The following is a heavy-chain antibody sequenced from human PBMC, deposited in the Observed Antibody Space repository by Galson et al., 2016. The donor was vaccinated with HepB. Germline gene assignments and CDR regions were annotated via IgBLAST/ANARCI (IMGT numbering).Heavy chain of an antibody. CDR3: ARDQKYSGYDSYYAMDV. J-gene: IGHJ6*04. V-gene: IGHV3-30-3*01. CDR1: GFTFSQFA. Sequence: SLRLSCAASGFTFSQFAVHWVRQAPGKGLEWVAVISYDGTKEYYTDSVKGRFTVSRDDSKNTLFLQMNTLRPEDTAVYYCARDQKYSGYDSYYAMDVWGKGATVTVSS. CDR2: ISYDGTKE. D-gene: IGHD5-12*01.